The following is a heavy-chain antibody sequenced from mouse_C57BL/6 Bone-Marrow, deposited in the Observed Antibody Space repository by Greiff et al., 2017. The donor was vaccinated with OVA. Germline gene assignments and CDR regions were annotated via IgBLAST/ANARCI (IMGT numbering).Heavy chain of an antibody. CDR3: ARGNDYGFAY. Sequence: VQLKESGGGLVKPGGSLTLSCAASGFTFSSYAMSWVRQTPEKRLEWVATISDGGSYTYYPDNVKGRFTISRDNAKNNQYLQLSQLKAEDTAMYYCARGNDYGFAYWGQGTLVTVSS. CDR2: ISDGGSYT. J-gene: IGHJ3*01. CDR1: GFTFSSYA. D-gene: IGHD2-4*01. V-gene: IGHV5-4*01.